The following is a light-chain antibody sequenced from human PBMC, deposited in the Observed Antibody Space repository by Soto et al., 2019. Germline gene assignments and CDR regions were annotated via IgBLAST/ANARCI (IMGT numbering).Light chain of an antibody. V-gene: IGLV2-14*01. CDR1: SSDVGGYNY. J-gene: IGLJ1*01. CDR3: SSYTSSSTLYV. CDR2: DVS. Sequence: QSALTQPASVSGSPGQSITISCTGTSSDVGGYNYVSWYQQHPGKAPKLMIYDVSNRPSGVSNRFSGSKSCNTASLTISGLQAEDEADYSCSSYTSSSTLYVFGPGTKLTVL.